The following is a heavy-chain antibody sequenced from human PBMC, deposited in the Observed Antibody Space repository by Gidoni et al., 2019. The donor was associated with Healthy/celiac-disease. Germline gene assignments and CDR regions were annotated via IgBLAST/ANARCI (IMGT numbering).Heavy chain of an antibody. CDR2: ISGSGGST. V-gene: IGHV3-23*01. D-gene: IGHD5-12*01. CDR1: GFTFSSYA. CDR3: AKLHRRVDRRQRDFDY. Sequence: EVQLLESGGGLVQPGGSLRLSCAASGFTFSSYAMSWVRQAPGKGLEWVSAISGSGGSTYYADSVKGRFTISRDNSKNTLYLQMNSLRAEDTAVYYCAKLHRRVDRRQRDFDYWGQGTLVTVSS. J-gene: IGHJ4*02.